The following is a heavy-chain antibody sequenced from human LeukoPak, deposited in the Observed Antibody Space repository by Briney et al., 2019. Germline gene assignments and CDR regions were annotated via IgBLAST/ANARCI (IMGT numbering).Heavy chain of an antibody. Sequence: GASVNVSCKASGYTFTGYYMHWVRQAPGQGLEWMGRINPNSGGTNYAQKFQGRVTMTRDTSISTAYMELSRLRSDDTAVYYCARGQEWLLYYYYYYMDVWGKGTTVTVSS. CDR3: ARGQEWLLYYYYYYMDV. D-gene: IGHD3-3*01. V-gene: IGHV1-2*06. CDR1: GYTFTGYY. CDR2: INPNSGGT. J-gene: IGHJ6*03.